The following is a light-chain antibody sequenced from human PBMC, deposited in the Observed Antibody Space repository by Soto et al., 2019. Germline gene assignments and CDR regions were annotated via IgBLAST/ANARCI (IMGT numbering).Light chain of an antibody. J-gene: IGKJ1*01. CDR1: QDITNY. CDR2: KAS. V-gene: IGKV1-9*01. Sequence: QLTQSPSSLSASIGDRVTITCRASQDITNYLAWYQQQPGKAPKLLVYKASTLKSGVPSRFSGSGSGTEFTLTISSLQPEDFETYYCLQHDNFPWTFGQGTKVDI. CDR3: LQHDNFPWT.